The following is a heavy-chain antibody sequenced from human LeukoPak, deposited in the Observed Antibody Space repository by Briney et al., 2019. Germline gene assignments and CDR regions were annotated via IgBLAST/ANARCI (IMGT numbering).Heavy chain of an antibody. D-gene: IGHD3-9*01. J-gene: IGHJ4*02. V-gene: IGHV3-23*01. Sequence: GGSLRLSCAASGFTFMSYAMSWVRQAPGKGLEWVSAISGSGGSTYYADSVKGRFTISRDNPKNTLYLQMNSLRAEDTAVYYCAKGGYFDWLTNPDFDYWGQGTLVTVSS. CDR2: ISGSGGST. CDR3: AKGGYFDWLTNPDFDY. CDR1: GFTFMSYA.